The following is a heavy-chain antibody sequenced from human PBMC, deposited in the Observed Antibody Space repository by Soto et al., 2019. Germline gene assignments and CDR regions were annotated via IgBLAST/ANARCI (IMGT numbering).Heavy chain of an antibody. J-gene: IGHJ3*01. CDR1: GFRFRSYA. D-gene: IGHD2-2*01. Sequence: GGSMRLSCTTSGFRFRSYAMSWVRQVPGQGLEWVSSILDSGDETHYADSVKDRFTISRDNSKNTLYLHMNSLRGEDTAIYYCVKGYSIYAGVFDLWGQGTQVTVSS. CDR2: ILDSGDET. V-gene: IGHV3-23*01. CDR3: VKGYSIYAGVFDL.